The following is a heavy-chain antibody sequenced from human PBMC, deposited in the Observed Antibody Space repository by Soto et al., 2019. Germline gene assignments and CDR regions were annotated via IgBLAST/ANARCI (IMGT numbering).Heavy chain of an antibody. D-gene: IGHD4-17*01. V-gene: IGHV4-39*01. CDR1: GGSISSSSNH. CDR3: ATHPPYGPLDH. J-gene: IGHJ4*02. Sequence: SETLYLTCTVSGGSISSSSNHWGWIRQTPGKGLEWIGNIYYSENTYYNPSLKSRVTISVDTSKNQFSLRLTSVTAADTAVYYCATHPPYGPLDHWGQGTLVTVSS. CDR2: IYYSENT.